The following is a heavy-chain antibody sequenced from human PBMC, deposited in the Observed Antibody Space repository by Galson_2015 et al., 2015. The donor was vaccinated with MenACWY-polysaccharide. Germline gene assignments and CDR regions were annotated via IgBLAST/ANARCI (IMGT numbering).Heavy chain of an antibody. J-gene: IGHJ4*02. V-gene: IGHV3-7*01. CDR1: GFTFSSHW. CDR2: IKQDGSEK. D-gene: IGHD5-24*01. Sequence: SLRLSCAAYGFTFSSHWMTWVRQAPGKGLEWVATIKQDGSEKYYVDSVKGRFTISRDNAKNSLSLQMNSLRAEDTAVYYCAKDFRHRDAYGYWGQGTLVTVSS. CDR3: AKDFRHRDAYGY.